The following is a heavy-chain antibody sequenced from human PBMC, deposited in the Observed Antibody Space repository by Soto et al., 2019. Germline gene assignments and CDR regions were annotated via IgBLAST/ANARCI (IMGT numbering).Heavy chain of an antibody. CDR3: ARWVISPCAYFYYMDV. CDR1: GGSLSDYF. V-gene: IGHV4-34*01. Sequence: SETLSLTCVVSGGSLSDYFWSWIRQPPGMALEWIGEINHLGSINYNPSLKNRVTMSVDTSKNQFSLTLNSVTAADTATYYCARWVISPCAYFYYMDVWDRGNTVPV. CDR2: INHLGSI. D-gene: IGHD3-16*02. J-gene: IGHJ6*03.